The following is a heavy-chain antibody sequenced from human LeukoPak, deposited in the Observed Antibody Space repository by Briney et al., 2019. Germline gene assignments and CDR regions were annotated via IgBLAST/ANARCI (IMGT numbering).Heavy chain of an antibody. V-gene: IGHV4-61*08. Sequence: SETLSLTCTVSGASVGSSGYYWSWIRQPPGGGLEWIGYIYYVSNTNYNPSLKSRVTMSIDPSRNQFSLKVNSVTAADTAVYYCARTQSQSGSYRYYFGYWGQGTLVTVSS. J-gene: IGHJ4*02. CDR2: IYYVSNT. D-gene: IGHD1-26*01. CDR3: ARTQSQSGSYRYYFGY. CDR1: GASVGSSGYY.